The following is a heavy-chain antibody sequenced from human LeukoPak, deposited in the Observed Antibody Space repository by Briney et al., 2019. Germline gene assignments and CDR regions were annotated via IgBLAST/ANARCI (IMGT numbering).Heavy chain of an antibody. CDR1: GYTFNSYG. CDR2: ISAYNGNT. V-gene: IGHV1-18*01. Sequence: ASVKVSCKASGYTFNSYGINWVRQAPGQGLEWMGWISAYNGNTNYPQNFQGRVTMTTDTSTSTAYMDLRSLRSDDTAMYYCARERNYGSLPGAFDIWGQGTMLTVSS. D-gene: IGHD3-10*01. J-gene: IGHJ3*02. CDR3: ARERNYGSLPGAFDI.